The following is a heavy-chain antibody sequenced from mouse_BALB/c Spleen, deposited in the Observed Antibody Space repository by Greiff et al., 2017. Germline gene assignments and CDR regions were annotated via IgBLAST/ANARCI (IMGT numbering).Heavy chain of an antibody. CDR3: ARSYYRSRGFAY. J-gene: IGHJ3*01. V-gene: IGHV3-5*02. CDR1: GISITTGNYR. Sequence: EVQLQESGPGLVKPSQTVSLTCTVTGISITTGNYRWSWIRQFPGNKLEWIGYIYYSGTITYNPSLTSRTTITRDTSKNQFFLEMNSLTAEDTATYYCARSYYRSRGFAYWGQGTLVTVSA. D-gene: IGHD2-14*01. CDR2: IYYSGTI.